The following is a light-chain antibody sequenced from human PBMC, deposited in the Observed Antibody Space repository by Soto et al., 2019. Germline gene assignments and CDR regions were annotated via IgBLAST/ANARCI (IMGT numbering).Light chain of an antibody. V-gene: IGLV2-14*01. CDR3: GSYTSSNTLV. J-gene: IGLJ2*01. CDR1: ASDVGGYDY. Sequence: QSALTQPASVSGSPGQSITISCSGTASDVGGYDYVSWYQQHPGKAPKLLIFEVSYRPSGISSRFSGSKSGNTASLTISGLQAEDEADYYCGSYTSSNTLVFGGGTKLTVL. CDR2: EVS.